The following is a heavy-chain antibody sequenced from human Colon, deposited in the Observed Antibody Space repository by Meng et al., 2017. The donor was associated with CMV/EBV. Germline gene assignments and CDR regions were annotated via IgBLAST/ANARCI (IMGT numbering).Heavy chain of an antibody. D-gene: IGHD3/OR15-3a*01. CDR2: VNPNNGAT. CDR3: AKTYYDFWTGYLGSLDA. J-gene: IGHJ5*02. V-gene: IGHV1-2*02. CDR1: YTFTGHH. Sequence: YTFTGHHIHWVRQAPGQGLEWMGWVNPNNGATNYAQEFLGRVAMTRDTSTATADLELTGLRLDDTAVYYCAKTYYDFWTGYLGSLDAWGQGTLVTVSS.